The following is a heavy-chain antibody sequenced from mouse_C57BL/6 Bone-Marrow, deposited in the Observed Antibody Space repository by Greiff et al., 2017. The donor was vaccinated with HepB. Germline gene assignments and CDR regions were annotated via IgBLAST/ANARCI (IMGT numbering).Heavy chain of an antibody. CDR3: ARDADYYGRPYWYFDV. J-gene: IGHJ1*03. CDR2: SRNKANDYTT. D-gene: IGHD1-1*01. V-gene: IGHV7-1*01. CDR1: GFTFSDFY. Sequence: EVQGVESGGGLVQSGRSLRLSCATSGFTFSDFYMEWVRQAPGKGLEWIAASRNKANDYTTEYSASVKGRFIVSRDTSQSILYLQMNALRAEDTAIYYCARDADYYGRPYWYFDVWGTGTTVTVSS.